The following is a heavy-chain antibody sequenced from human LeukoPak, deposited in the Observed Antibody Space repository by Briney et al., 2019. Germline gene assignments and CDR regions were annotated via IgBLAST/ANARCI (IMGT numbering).Heavy chain of an antibody. CDR3: ARVRGRCSGDSCYSDY. J-gene: IGHJ4*02. V-gene: IGHV3-33*01. D-gene: IGHD2-15*01. CDR1: GFTFSSYG. CDR2: TWGDGSTK. Sequence: PGTSLRLSCAASGFTFSSYGMHWVRQAPGKGLEWVAVTWGDGSTKYYADSVKGRFTISRDNSENTVYLQMNSLRADDTAVYYCARVRGRCSGDSCYSDYWGQGTLVTVSS.